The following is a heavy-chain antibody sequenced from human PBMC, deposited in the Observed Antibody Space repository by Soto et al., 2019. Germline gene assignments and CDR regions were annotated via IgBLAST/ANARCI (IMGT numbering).Heavy chain of an antibody. CDR1: GGSFSGYY. Sequence: QVQLQQWGAGLLKPSETLSLTCAVYGGSFSGYYWSWIRQPPGKGLEWIGEINHSGSTNYNPSLKSRVTISVDTSKNQFSLKLSSVTAAATAVYYCARDRGYCSSTSCYSLYYFDYGGQGTLVTVSS. D-gene: IGHD2-2*01. V-gene: IGHV4-34*01. CDR2: INHSGST. CDR3: ARDRGYCSSTSCYSLYYFDY. J-gene: IGHJ4*02.